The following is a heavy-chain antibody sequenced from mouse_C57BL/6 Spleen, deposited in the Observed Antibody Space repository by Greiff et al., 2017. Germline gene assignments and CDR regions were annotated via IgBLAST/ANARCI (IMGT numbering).Heavy chain of an antibody. Sequence: VKLVESGPGLVQPSQSLSITCTVSGFSLTSYGVHWVRQSPGKGLEWLGVIWRGGSTDYNAAFMSRLSITKDNSKSQVFFKMNSLQADDTAIYYCAKKYDYDGYAMDYWGQGTSVTVSS. CDR1: GFSLTSYG. J-gene: IGHJ4*01. D-gene: IGHD2-4*01. CDR2: IWRGGST. V-gene: IGHV2-5*01. CDR3: AKKYDYDGYAMDY.